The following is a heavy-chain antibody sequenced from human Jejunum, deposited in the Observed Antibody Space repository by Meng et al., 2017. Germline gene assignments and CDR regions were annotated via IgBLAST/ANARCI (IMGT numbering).Heavy chain of an antibody. D-gene: IGHD7-27*01. V-gene: IGHV3-23*01. CDR3: AKESGNWGTIDY. CDR1: GFTFSNYA. J-gene: IGHJ4*01. Sequence: GESLKISCAASGFTFSNYAMNWVRQSPGKGLEWVFGISAGSGATYSADSVKGRFTISRDNSKNTLYLQMNSLRAEDTAVYFCAKESGNWGTIDYWGQGTRVTVSS. CDR2: ISAGSGAT.